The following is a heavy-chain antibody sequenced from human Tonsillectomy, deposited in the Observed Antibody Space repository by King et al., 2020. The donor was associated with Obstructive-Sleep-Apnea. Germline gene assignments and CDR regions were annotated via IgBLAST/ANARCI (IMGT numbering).Heavy chain of an antibody. Sequence: VQLMESGSEVKKPGASVKVSCKASGYTFTSYDINWVRQATGQGLEWMGWMNPNSGNTGYAQKFQGRVTMTRNTSISTAYMELSSLRSEDTAVYYCARSIRARGGSGEVYWGQGTLVTVSS. CDR2: MNPNSGNT. J-gene: IGHJ4*02. V-gene: IGHV1-8*01. D-gene: IGHD2-15*01. CDR3: ARSIRARGGSGEVY. CDR1: GYTFTSYD.